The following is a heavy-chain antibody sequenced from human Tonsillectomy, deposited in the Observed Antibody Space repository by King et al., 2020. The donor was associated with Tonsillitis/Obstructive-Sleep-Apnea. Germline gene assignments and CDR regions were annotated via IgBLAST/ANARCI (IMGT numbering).Heavy chain of an antibody. CDR1: GGSISSYY. V-gene: IGHV4-59*01. D-gene: IGHD3-10*01. CDR3: ARGAYGSGNYYPH. J-gene: IGHJ4*02. CDR2: IYYSGST. Sequence: VQLQESGPGLVKPSETLSLTCTVSGGSISSYYWSWIRQPPGKGLEWIGYIYYSGSTNYNPSLKSRVTISVDTSKNQFSLKLSSVTAADTAVYYCARGAYGSGNYYPHGGQGTLVTVSP.